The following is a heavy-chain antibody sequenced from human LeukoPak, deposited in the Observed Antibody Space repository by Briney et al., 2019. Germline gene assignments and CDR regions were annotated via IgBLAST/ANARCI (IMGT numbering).Heavy chain of an antibody. V-gene: IGHV1-18*01. CDR2: IRTYNGDT. CDR3: ARALSGNYGRVYFTEFDD. Sequence: ASLKVSCKTSGYAFTNYAITWVRQSPGQGPEWMGWIRTYNGDTTHAPKLQGRVTMTTDTSTRTIYLDMRNLTSDDTAVYYCARALSGNYGRVYFTEFDDWGQGTLVTVSS. D-gene: IGHD2/OR15-2a*01. J-gene: IGHJ4*02. CDR1: GYAFTNYA.